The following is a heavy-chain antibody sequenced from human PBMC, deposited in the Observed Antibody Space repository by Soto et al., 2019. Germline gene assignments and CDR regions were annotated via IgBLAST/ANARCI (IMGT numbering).Heavy chain of an antibody. Sequence: SETLSLTCAVYGGSFSGYYWSWIRQTPGKGLEWIGEINHSGSTNYNPSLKSRVTISVDTSKNQFSLKLSSVTAADTAVYYCARGVSSSWYGGNFDYWGQGTLVTVSS. CDR3: ARGVSSSWYGGNFDY. J-gene: IGHJ4*02. CDR1: GGSFSGYY. V-gene: IGHV4-34*01. CDR2: INHSGST. D-gene: IGHD6-13*01.